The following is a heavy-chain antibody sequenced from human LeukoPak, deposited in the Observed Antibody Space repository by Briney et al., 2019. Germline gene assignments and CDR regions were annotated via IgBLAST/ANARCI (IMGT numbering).Heavy chain of an antibody. V-gene: IGHV4-34*01. J-gene: IGHJ4*02. CDR2: INHSGST. D-gene: IGHD3-3*01. CDR3: ARARGTIFGVVIPPYYFDY. Sequence: SETLSLTCAVYGGSFSGYYWSWIRQPPGKGLEWIGEINHSGSTNYNPSLKSRVTISVDTSKNQFSLKLSSVTAAGTAVYYCARARGTIFGVVIPPYYFDYWGQGTLVTVSS. CDR1: GGSFSGYY.